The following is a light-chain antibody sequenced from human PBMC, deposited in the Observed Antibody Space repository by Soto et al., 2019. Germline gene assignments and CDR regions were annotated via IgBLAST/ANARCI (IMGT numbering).Light chain of an antibody. CDR3: QQYYNWPRT. CDR2: DAS. J-gene: IGKJ5*01. CDR1: QSVSSSY. V-gene: IGKV3-15*01. Sequence: EIVLTQSPGTLSLSPGERATLSCRASQSVSSSYLAWYQQKPGQAPRLLIYDASTGATGLPARFSGSGSGTEFTLTINSLQAEDCAVYYCQQYYNWPRTFGQGTRLEI.